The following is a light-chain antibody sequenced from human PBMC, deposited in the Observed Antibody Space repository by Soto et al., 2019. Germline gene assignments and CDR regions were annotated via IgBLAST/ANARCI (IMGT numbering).Light chain of an antibody. CDR1: RNINTY. Sequence: DIQMTQSPSSLSASVGDRVTITCRASRNINTYLNWYQQKPGKAPKLLIYAASSLQGGVPSRFSGSGSGTDFTLTISSLQPEDFATYYCQQSHSPPRTFGQGTKVEIK. CDR2: AAS. V-gene: IGKV1-39*01. J-gene: IGKJ1*01. CDR3: QQSHSPPRT.